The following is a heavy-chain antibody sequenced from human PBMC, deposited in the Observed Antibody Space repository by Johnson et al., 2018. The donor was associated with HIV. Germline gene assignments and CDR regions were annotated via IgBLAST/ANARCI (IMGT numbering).Heavy chain of an antibody. CDR1: GLTVSSNY. CDR3: ATKGSKWELIVEGFAV. V-gene: IGHV3-53*01. J-gene: IGHJ3*01. CDR2: IYSGGTT. D-gene: IGHD1-26*01. Sequence: EVHLVESGGGLIQPGGSLRLSCTASGLTVSSNYMSWVRQAPGKGLEWVSVIYSGGTTYHADSVKGRFTISRDNSKNTLYLQMNSLTAEDTAVYYCATKGSKWELIVEGFAVWGQGTMVTVSS.